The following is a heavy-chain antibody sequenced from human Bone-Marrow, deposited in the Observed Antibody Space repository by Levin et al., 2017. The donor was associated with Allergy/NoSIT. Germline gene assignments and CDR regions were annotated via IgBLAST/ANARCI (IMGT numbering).Heavy chain of an antibody. CDR3: WIPIVANARVDY. Sequence: GGSLRLSCAASGFIFSNYAMSWVRQAPGKGLEWVSSLSGSGGSAYYAYSVKGRFTVSRDNSQNTLYLRMNSLSAEDTAVYYCWIPIVANARVDYWGQGSLVSVSS. J-gene: IGHJ4*02. D-gene: IGHD5-12*01. V-gene: IGHV3-23*01. CDR2: LSGSGGSA. CDR1: GFIFSNYA.